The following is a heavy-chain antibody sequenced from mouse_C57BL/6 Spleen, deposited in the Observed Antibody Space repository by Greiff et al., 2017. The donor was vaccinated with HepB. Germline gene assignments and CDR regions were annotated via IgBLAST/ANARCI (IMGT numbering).Heavy chain of an antibody. CDR2: IDPSDSYT. J-gene: IGHJ2*01. D-gene: IGHD2-3*01. V-gene: IGHV1-59*01. CDR3: ARGDGFDY. CDR1: GYTFTSYW. Sequence: QVQLQQPGAELVRPGTSVKLSCKASGYTFTSYWMHWVKQRPGQGLEWIGVIDPSDSYTNYNHKFKGKATLTVDTSSSTAYMQLSSLTSEDAAVYYGARGDGFDYWGQGTTLTVSS.